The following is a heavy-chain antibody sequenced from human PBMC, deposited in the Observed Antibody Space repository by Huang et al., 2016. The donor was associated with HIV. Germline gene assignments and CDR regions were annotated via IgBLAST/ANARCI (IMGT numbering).Heavy chain of an antibody. V-gene: IGHV1-24*01. J-gene: IGHJ3*02. D-gene: IGHD2-21*01. CDR3: AAGYDTYYDI. CDR1: GYTLTELS. CDR2: FAPEHGET. Sequence: QVQLVQSGAEVKKPGASVKVSCKVSGYTLTELSIHWVRQAPGKGLEWMGGFAPEHGETIYAQNFKGRVTMTEETSTDTAYMELHSRRPEDTAVYYCAAGYDTYYDIWGQGTMVIASS.